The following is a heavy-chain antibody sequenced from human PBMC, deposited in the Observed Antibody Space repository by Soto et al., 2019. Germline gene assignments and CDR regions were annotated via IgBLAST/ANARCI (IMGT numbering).Heavy chain of an antibody. V-gene: IGHV3-7*04. CDR2: IKQDGSER. CDR1: GFTFSSFW. CDR3: AREGYYDLLTGYYNYGMDV. J-gene: IGHJ6*02. Sequence: HPGGSLRLSCAASGFTFSSFWMSWVRQAPGKGLEWVANIKQDGSERYYVDSVKGRFTISRDNAKNSLYLQMNSLRGEDTAVYYCAREGYYDLLTGYYNYGMDVWGQGTTVTVSS. D-gene: IGHD3-9*01.